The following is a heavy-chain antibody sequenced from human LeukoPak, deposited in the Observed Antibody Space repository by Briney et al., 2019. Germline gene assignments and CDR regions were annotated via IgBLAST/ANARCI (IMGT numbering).Heavy chain of an antibody. CDR3: AKDLPVDYYDSSGLDAFDI. CDR2: ISGSGGST. Sequence: GGSLRLSCAASGFTFSSYAMSWVRQAPGKGLEWVSAISGSGGSTYYADSVKGRFTISRDNSKNTLYLQMNSLRAEDTAVYYCAKDLPVDYYDSSGLDAFDIWGQGTMVTVSS. V-gene: IGHV3-23*01. D-gene: IGHD3-22*01. CDR1: GFTFSSYA. J-gene: IGHJ3*02.